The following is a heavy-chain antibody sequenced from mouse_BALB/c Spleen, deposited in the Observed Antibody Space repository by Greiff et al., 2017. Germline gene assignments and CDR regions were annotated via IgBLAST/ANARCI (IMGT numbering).Heavy chain of an antibody. CDR3: AREGDYYGSRGAMDY. V-gene: IGHV5-6-5*01. CDR2: ISSGGST. Sequence: EVKLVESGGGLVKPGGSLKLSCAASGFTFSSYAMSWVRQTPEKRLEWVASISSGGSTYYPDSVKGRFTISRDNARNILYLQMSSLRSEDTAMYYCAREGDYYGSRGAMDYWGQGTSVTVSS. CDR1: GFTFSSYA. J-gene: IGHJ4*01. D-gene: IGHD1-1*01.